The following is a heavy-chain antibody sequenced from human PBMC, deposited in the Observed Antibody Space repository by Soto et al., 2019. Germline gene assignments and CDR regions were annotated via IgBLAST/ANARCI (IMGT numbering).Heavy chain of an antibody. CDR1: GFTFSSYW. V-gene: IGHV3-74*01. CDR3: ARVILASSSGYGPYYYYGMDV. CDR2: INSDGSST. J-gene: IGHJ6*02. Sequence: GGSLRLSCAASGFTFSSYWMHWVRQAPGKGLVWVSRINSDGSSTSYADSVKGRFTISRDNAKNTLYLQMNSLRAEDTAVYYCARVILASSSGYGPYYYYGMDVWGQGTTVTVSS. D-gene: IGHD6-13*01.